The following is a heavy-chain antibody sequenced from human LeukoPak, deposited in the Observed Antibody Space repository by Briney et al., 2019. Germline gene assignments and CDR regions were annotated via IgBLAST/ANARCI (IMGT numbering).Heavy chain of an antibody. CDR2: IYSGGSP. V-gene: IGHV3-53*01. CDR3: ARDLNYYDSSGYGH. CDR1: GFTFSTNY. J-gene: IGHJ4*02. Sequence: GGSLRLSCAASGFTFSTNYMRWVRQAPGKGLEWVSVIYSGGSPYYADSVKGRFTISRDNSKNTLYLQMNSLRAEDTAVYYCARDLNYYDSSGYGHWGQGTLVTVSS. D-gene: IGHD3-22*01.